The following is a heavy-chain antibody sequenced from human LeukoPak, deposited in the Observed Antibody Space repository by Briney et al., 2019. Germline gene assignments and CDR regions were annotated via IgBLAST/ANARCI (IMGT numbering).Heavy chain of an antibody. J-gene: IGHJ4*02. CDR2: ISGGGGST. V-gene: IGHV3-23*01. CDR3: AKDRGYYYDSSGYYYFDY. Sequence: GGSLRLSCAASGFTFNSYAMSWVRQAPGKGLEWVSAISGGGGSTYHADSVKGRFTISRDNSKNTLYLQMNSLRAEDTAVYYCAKDRGYYYDSSGYYYFDYWGQGTLVTVSS. D-gene: IGHD3-22*01. CDR1: GFTFNSYA.